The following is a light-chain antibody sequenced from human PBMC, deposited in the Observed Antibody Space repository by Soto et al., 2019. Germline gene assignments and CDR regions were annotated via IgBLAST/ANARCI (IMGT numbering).Light chain of an antibody. J-gene: IGKJ3*01. Sequence: EIVLTQKTATLSLSPGERATLSCRASQSVDNYLAWYQQKPGQAPRLLIYDVSNRATGTPARFSGSGSGTDFTLSTSSLEPEDFAVYYCQQRSNRPRFTFGPGSKVDI. V-gene: IGKV3-11*01. CDR1: QSVDNY. CDR3: QQRSNRPRFT. CDR2: DVS.